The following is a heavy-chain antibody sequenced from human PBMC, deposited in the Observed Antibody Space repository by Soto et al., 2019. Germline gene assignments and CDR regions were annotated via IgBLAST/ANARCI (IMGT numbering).Heavy chain of an antibody. J-gene: IGHJ5*02. CDR3: ARASGGNSGWAHWSDP. V-gene: IGHV4-38-2*01. Sequence: NPSETLSLTCAVSGYSISSGYYWGWIRQPPGRGLEWIGSISHSGTTYYNPSLRSRVTISIDTSNNQFSLKLSSVTAADTAVYYCARASGGNSGWAHWSDPWGQGTLVTSPQ. D-gene: IGHD2-21*02. CDR2: ISHSGTT. CDR1: GYSISSGYY.